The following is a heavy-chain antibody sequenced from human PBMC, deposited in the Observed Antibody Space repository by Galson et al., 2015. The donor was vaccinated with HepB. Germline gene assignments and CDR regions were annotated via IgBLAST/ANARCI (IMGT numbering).Heavy chain of an antibody. CDR3: ARHGPKLRYFDWLFHDAFDI. J-gene: IGHJ3*02. CDR2: IYPGDSDT. Sequence: QSGAEVKKPGESLKISCKGSGYSFTSYWIGWVRQMPGKGLEWMGIIYPGDSDTRYSPSFQGQVTISADKSISTAYLQWSSLKASDTAMYYCARHGPKLRYFDWLFHDAFDIWGQGTMVTVSS. V-gene: IGHV5-51*01. CDR1: GYSFTSYW. D-gene: IGHD3-9*01.